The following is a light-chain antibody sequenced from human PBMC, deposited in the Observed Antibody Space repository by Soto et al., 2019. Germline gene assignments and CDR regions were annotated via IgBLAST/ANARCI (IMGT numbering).Light chain of an antibody. CDR3: SSFRSGSTFVV. CDR1: SSDIGGYNY. Sequence: QSALTQPASVSGSPGQSITISCTGTSSDIGGYNYVSWYQQHPGKSPKLMIYEVSNRPSGVSDRFSGSKSGSTASLTISGLQAEDEADYFCSSFRSGSTFVVFGGGTKLTVL. CDR2: EVS. V-gene: IGLV2-14*01. J-gene: IGLJ2*01.